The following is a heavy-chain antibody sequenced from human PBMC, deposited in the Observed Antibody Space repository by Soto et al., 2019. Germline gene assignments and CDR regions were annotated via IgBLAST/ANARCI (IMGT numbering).Heavy chain of an antibody. CDR3: VRHSYGDYLPLDY. CDR2: IYYSGST. D-gene: IGHD4-17*01. V-gene: IGHV4-30-4*01. CDR1: GGSISSGDYY. J-gene: IGHJ4*02. Sequence: QVQLQESGPGLVKPSQTLSLTCTVSGGSISSGDYYWSWIRQPPGKGLEWIGYIYYSGSTYYNPSLESRVTISVYTSKIQFSLKLSSVSAADTAVYYCVRHSYGDYLPLDYLGQGTLVTVSS.